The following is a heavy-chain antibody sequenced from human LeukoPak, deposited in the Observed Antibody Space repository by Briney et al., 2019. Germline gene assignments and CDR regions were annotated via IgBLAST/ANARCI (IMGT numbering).Heavy chain of an antibody. Sequence: SQTLSLTCTVSGGSISSGDYYWSWIRQPPGKGLEWIGYIYYSGSTYYNPSLKSRVTISVDTSKNQFSLKLSSVTAADTAVYYCAREPRFLEWSIHAFDIWGQGTMVIVSS. D-gene: IGHD3-3*01. J-gene: IGHJ3*02. V-gene: IGHV4-30-4*08. CDR1: GGSISSGDYY. CDR2: IYYSGST. CDR3: AREPRFLEWSIHAFDI.